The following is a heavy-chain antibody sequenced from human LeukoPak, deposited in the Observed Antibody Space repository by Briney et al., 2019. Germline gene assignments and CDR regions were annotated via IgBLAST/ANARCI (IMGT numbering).Heavy chain of an antibody. CDR1: GYTLTELS. Sequence: ASVKVSCKFSGYTLTELSMHWVRQAPGKGLEWMGGFDPEDGETIYAQKFQGRVTMTEDTSTDTAYMELSSLRSEDTAVYYCATPPALSFGYYFDYWGQGTLVTVSS. V-gene: IGHV1-24*01. J-gene: IGHJ4*02. D-gene: IGHD3-16*02. CDR3: ATPPALSFGYYFDY. CDR2: FDPEDGET.